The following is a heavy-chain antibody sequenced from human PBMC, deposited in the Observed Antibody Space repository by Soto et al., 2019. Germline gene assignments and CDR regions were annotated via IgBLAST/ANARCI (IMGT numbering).Heavy chain of an antibody. V-gene: IGHV3-48*01. CDR1: GFTFSSYS. D-gene: IGHD2-15*01. CDR3: ARDKGRSPLDY. Sequence: EVQLVESGGGLVQPGGSLRLSCGASGFTFSSYSMNWVRQAPGKGLEWVSYISSSSSTIYYADSVKGRFTISRDNAKNSLYLQMNSLRAEDTAVYYCARDKGRSPLDYWGQGTLVTVSS. CDR2: ISSSSSTI. J-gene: IGHJ4*02.